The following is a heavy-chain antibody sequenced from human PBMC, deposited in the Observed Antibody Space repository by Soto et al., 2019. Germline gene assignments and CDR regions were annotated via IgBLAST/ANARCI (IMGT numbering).Heavy chain of an antibody. V-gene: IGHV5-51*01. CDR1: GYSFTSYW. CDR3: ARRRILGATTYYYYDGMDV. CDR2: IYPGDSDT. D-gene: IGHD1-26*01. J-gene: IGHJ6*01. Sequence: GESLKISCKGSGYSFTSYWIGWVRQMPWKGLEWMGIIYPGDSDTRYSPSFQGQVTISADKSISTAYLQWSSLKASDTAMYYCARRRILGATTYYYYDGMDVCGQGTTVTVYS.